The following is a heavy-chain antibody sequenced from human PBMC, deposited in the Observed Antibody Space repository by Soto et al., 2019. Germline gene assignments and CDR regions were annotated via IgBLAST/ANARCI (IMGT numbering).Heavy chain of an antibody. Sequence: GASVKVSCKASGYTFTGYYMHWVRQAPGQGLEWMGWINPNSGGTNYAQKFQGWVTMTRDTSISTAYMELSRLRSEDTAVYYCARDVRGYYDSSGYYRYYYGMDVWGQGTTVTVS. CDR2: INPNSGGT. CDR3: ARDVRGYYDSSGYYRYYYGMDV. V-gene: IGHV1-2*04. J-gene: IGHJ6*02. D-gene: IGHD3-22*01. CDR1: GYTFTGYY.